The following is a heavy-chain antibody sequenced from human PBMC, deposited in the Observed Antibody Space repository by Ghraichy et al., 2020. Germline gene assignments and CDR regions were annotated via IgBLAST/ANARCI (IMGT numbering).Heavy chain of an antibody. CDR2: ISHDGSNK. J-gene: IGHJ4*02. D-gene: IGHD2-2*01. CDR3: AKRACTSISCAPVYYDH. CDR1: GFTFSSYG. V-gene: IGHV3-30*18. Sequence: SLNISCAASGFTFSSYGMHWVRQAPGKGLEWVALISHDGSNKYYADSVKGRFTISRDNSKNTLYLQMNSLRDEDTAVYYCAKRACTSISCAPVYYDHWGQGTLVTVSS.